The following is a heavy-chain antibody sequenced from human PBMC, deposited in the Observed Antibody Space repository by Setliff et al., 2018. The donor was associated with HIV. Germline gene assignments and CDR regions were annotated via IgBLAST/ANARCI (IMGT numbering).Heavy chain of an antibody. Sequence: SETLSLTCTVSGGSISGSDYYWAWIRQPPGKGLEWIGSIYYSGTTYYNPSLKSRVTISIDTSKNQFSLQLTSVTAADTAVYYCVNPSGAMGDFDSWGQGTLVTVSS. D-gene: IGHD3-16*01. CDR3: VNPSGAMGDFDS. CDR1: GGSISGSDYY. CDR2: IYYSGTT. J-gene: IGHJ4*02. V-gene: IGHV4-39*01.